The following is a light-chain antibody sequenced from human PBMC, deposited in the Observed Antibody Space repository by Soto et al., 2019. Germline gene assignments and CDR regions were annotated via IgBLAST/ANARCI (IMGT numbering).Light chain of an antibody. V-gene: IGLV2-14*03. Sequence: SVLTQPASVFGSPGQSITISCTGTSSDVGGYNYVSWYQQHPGKAPKVMIYDVSNRPSGVSNRFSGSKSGNTASLTISGLQAEDEADYYCSSYTSSSTQVFGTGTKLTVL. CDR2: DVS. CDR3: SSYTSSSTQV. CDR1: SSDVGGYNY. J-gene: IGLJ1*01.